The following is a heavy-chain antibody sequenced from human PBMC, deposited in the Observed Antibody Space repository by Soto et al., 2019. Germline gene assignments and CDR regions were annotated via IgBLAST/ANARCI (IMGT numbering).Heavy chain of an antibody. D-gene: IGHD1-26*01. CDR1: TFSFSNAW. CDR2: IKRKIDGETT. CDR3: AADTPATVDYGMDF. Sequence: SLRLSCTASTFSFSNAWMNWVRQAPGKGLEWVGRIKRKIDGETTDYAAPVKGRFTISRDDSINMVYLQMYSLKTDDTAVYYCAADTPATVDYGMDFWGQGTTVTVSS. J-gene: IGHJ6*02. V-gene: IGHV3-15*07.